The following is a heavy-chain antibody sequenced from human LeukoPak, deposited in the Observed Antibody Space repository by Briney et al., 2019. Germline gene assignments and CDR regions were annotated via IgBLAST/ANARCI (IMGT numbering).Heavy chain of an antibody. CDR3: ARGGLDWLLYSQFDY. Sequence: GGSLRLSCVASGFTFSNYAMIWVRQAPGKGVKWVSATSATGGSTYYADSVKGRFTISRDNSKKTLYLQMNSLTVEDTAVYYCARGGLDWLLYSQFDYWGQGTLVTASS. CDR1: GFTFSNYA. J-gene: IGHJ4*02. V-gene: IGHV3-23*01. CDR2: TSATGGST. D-gene: IGHD3-9*01.